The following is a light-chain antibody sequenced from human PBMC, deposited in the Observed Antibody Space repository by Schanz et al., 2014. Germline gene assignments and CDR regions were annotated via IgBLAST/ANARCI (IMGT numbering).Light chain of an antibody. CDR2: AVS. Sequence: QSALTQPASVSGSPGQSITISCTGTSSDIGGYDFVSWYQQHPGKVPKLMIYAVSNRPSGVPDRFSGSKSGNTASLTVSGLQAEDEADYYCCSYAGSYSVVFGGGTKLTVL. CDR1: SSDIGGYDF. CDR3: CSYAGSYSVV. V-gene: IGLV2-11*01. J-gene: IGLJ2*01.